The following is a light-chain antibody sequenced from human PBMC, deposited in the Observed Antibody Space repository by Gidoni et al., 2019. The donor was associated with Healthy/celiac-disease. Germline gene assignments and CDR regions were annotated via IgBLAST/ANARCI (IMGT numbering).Light chain of an antibody. J-gene: IGKJ4*02. CDR1: QSVSSN. V-gene: IGKV3D-15*01. CDR2: GAS. CDR3: QKYKNWPPLT. Sequence: EIVMTPSPATLSVSPGERATLSCRASQSVSSNLAWYQQKPGQAPRLLIYGASISATGIPASFSGSGSGTEFTLTNSSLQSEDFAVYYCQKYKNWPPLTFGGGTKVEIK.